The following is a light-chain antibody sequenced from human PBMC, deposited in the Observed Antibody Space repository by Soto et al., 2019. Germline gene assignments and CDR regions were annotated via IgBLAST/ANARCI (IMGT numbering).Light chain of an antibody. CDR3: AAWDDSLNAWV. CDR1: SSNIGTYN. J-gene: IGLJ3*02. Sequence: QSVLTQPPSASGTPGQRVTISCSGRSSNIGTYNVYWYQQLPGTTPRLLIYRNDQRPSGVPDRFSGSKSGTSASLAIDGLRTEDEADYYCAAWDDSLNAWVFGGGTKLTVL. CDR2: RND. V-gene: IGLV1-47*01.